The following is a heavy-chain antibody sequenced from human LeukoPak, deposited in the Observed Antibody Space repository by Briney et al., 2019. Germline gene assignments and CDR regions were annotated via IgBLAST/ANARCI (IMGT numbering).Heavy chain of an antibody. CDR1: GYTFTSYG. CDR3: ARWGPPRIQLWLSFSYYYMDV. CDR2: ISAYNGKT. D-gene: IGHD5-18*01. V-gene: IGHV1-18*01. J-gene: IGHJ6*03. Sequence: ASVKVSCKASGYTFTSYGISWVRQAPGQGLEWMGWISAYNGKTNYAQKLQGRVTMTTDTSTSTAYMELRSLRSDDTAVYYCARWGPPRIQLWLSFSYYYMDVWGKGTTVTVSS.